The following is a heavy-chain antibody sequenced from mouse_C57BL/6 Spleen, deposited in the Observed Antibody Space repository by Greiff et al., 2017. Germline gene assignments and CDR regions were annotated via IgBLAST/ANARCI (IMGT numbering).Heavy chain of an antibody. CDR1: GFTFTDYY. V-gene: IGHV7-3*01. CDR2: IRNKANGYTT. CDR3: ARHKGIYDYDRGYFDY. J-gene: IGHJ2*01. D-gene: IGHD2-4*01. Sequence: DVKLVESGGGLVQPGGSLSLSCAASGFTFTDYYMSWVRQPPGKALEWLGFIRNKANGYTTEYNASVKGRFTISRDNSQSILYLQMNALRAEDSATYYCARHKGIYDYDRGYFDYWGQGTTLTVSS.